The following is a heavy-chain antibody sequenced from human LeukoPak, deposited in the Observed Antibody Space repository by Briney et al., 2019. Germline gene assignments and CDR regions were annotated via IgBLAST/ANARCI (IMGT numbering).Heavy chain of an antibody. V-gene: IGHV3-74*01. CDR2: ISTDGSST. Sequence: GGPLRLSCAASGFTFSSYWMHWVRQAPGKGLVWVSRISTDGSSTSYADSVKGRFTISRDNAENTLYLQMNSLRAEDTAVYYCARVGTGTTRDYWGQGTLVTVSS. CDR1: GFTFSSYW. CDR3: ARVGTGTTRDY. D-gene: IGHD1-14*01. J-gene: IGHJ4*02.